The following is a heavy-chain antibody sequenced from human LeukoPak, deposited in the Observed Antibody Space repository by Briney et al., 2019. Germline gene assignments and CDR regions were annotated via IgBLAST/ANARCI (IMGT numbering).Heavy chain of an antibody. CDR2: INPNSGGT. D-gene: IGHD3-3*01. CDR1: GYTFTGYY. Sequence: GASVKVSCKASGYTFTGYYMHWVRQAPGQGLEWMGWINPNSGGTNYAQKFQGRVTMTGDTSISTAYMELSRLRSDDTAVYYCARVSPATDRLYDWGQGTMVTVSS. J-gene: IGHJ3*01. CDR3: ARVSPATDRLYD. V-gene: IGHV1-2*02.